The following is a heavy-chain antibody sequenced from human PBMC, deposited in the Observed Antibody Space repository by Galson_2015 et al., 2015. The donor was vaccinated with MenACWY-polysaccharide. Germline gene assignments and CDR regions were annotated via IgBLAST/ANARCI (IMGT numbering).Heavy chain of an antibody. J-gene: IGHJ4*02. CDR1: GGSISSSSYY. CDR3: ARQGGSGRSHDY. V-gene: IGHV4-39*01. Sequence: SETLSLTCTVSGGSISSSSYYWGWIRQPPGKGLEWIGTIYYGGSTYYNPSLKSRVTISVDTSKNQFSLKLTSVTAADTAVYYCARQGGSGRSHDYWGQGTLVTVS. D-gene: IGHD5-12*01. CDR2: IYYGGST.